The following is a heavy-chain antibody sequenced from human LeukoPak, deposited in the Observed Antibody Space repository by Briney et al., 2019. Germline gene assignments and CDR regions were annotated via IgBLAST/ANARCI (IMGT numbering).Heavy chain of an antibody. CDR3: ARHRDGYRLDLDL. J-gene: IGHJ2*01. Sequence: SETLSLTCAVYGGSSSGYYCSWIRQPPGKGLEWIGEINHSGSTNYNSSLKSRVTISLDTSENHFSLKLSSVTAADTTVHYCARHRDGYRLDLDLWGRGTLVTVSS. CDR2: INHSGST. V-gene: IGHV4-34*01. D-gene: IGHD2-21*01. CDR1: GGSSSGYY.